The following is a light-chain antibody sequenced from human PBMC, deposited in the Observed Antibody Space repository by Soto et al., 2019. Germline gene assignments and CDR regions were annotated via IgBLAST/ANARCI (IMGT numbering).Light chain of an antibody. V-gene: IGKV2-28*01. CDR1: ESLLDSDDGNTY. CDR2: LGS. CDR3: MQALETPIT. J-gene: IGKJ5*01. Sequence: DIVMTQTPLSLPVTPGEPASICFRCSESLLDSDDGNTYLDWYLQKPGQSPQLLIYLGSDRSSGVPDRFSGSGSGTDFTLKISRVEAEDVGVYYCMQALETPITFGQGTR.